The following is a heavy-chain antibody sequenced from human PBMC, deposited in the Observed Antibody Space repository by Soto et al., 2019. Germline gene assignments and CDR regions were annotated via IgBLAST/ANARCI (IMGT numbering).Heavy chain of an antibody. V-gene: IGHV1-2*04. CDR1: GYTFTGYY. J-gene: IGHJ6*02. CDR3: ARARFNCSSTSCYSYYYYGMDV. Sequence: ASVKVSCKASGYTFTGYYMHWVRQAPGQGLEWMGWINPNSGGTNYAQKFQGWVTMTRDTSISTAYMELSRLRSDDTAVYYCARARFNCSSTSCYSYYYYGMDVWGQGTTVTVSS. CDR2: INPNSGGT. D-gene: IGHD2-2*01.